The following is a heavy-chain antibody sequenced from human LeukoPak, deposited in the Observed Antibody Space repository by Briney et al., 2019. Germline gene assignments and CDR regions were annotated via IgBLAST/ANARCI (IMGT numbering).Heavy chain of an antibody. CDR1: GYTFTSYD. CDR2: INPSGGST. Sequence: ASVKVSCKASGYTFTSYDINWVRQAPGQGLEWMGIINPSGGSTSYAQKFQGRVTMTRDTSTSTVYMELSSLRSEDTAVYYCARSLRGDTAMVFDYWGQGTLVTVSS. J-gene: IGHJ4*02. V-gene: IGHV1-46*01. CDR3: ARSLRGDTAMVFDY. D-gene: IGHD5-18*01.